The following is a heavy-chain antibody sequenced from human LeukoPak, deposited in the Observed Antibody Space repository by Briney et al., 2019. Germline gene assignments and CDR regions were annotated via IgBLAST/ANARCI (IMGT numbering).Heavy chain of an antibody. D-gene: IGHD3-22*01. CDR3: ARDGYYYDSTSLSGSTGY. CDR1: GFTFSSYS. J-gene: IGHJ4*02. CDR2: ISSSSSYI. Sequence: PGGSLRLSCAASGFTFSSYSMNWVRQAPGKGLEWVSSISSSSSYIYYADSVKGRFTISRDNAKNSLYLQMNSLRAEDTAVYYCARDGYYYDSTSLSGSTGYWGQGTLVTVSS. V-gene: IGHV3-21*01.